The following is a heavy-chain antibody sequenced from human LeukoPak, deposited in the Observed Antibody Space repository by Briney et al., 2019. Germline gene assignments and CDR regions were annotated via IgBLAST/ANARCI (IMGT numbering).Heavy chain of an antibody. D-gene: IGHD5-18*01. CDR3: ARDWRGYSYALGG. CDR2: ISSSSSYI. CDR1: GFTFSSYA. Sequence: PGGSLRLSCAASGFTFSSYAMNWVRQAPGKWLEWVSSISSSSSYIYYADSVKGRFTISRDNAKNSLYLQMNSLRAEDTAVYYCARDWRGYSYALGGWGHGTLLTVSS. J-gene: IGHJ4*01. V-gene: IGHV3-21*01.